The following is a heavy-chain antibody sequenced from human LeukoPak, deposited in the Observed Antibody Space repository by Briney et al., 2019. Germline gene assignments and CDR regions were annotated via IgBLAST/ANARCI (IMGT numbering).Heavy chain of an antibody. Sequence: PGGSLRLSCAASGFTFSSYSMNWVRQAPGKGLEWVSSISSSSSYIYYADSVKGRFTISRDNAKNSLYLQMNSLRAEDTAVYYCARIAAAGGDAFDIWGQGTMVTVSS. CDR2: ISSSSSYI. CDR1: GFTFSSYS. D-gene: IGHD6-13*01. J-gene: IGHJ3*02. CDR3: ARIAAAGGDAFDI. V-gene: IGHV3-21*01.